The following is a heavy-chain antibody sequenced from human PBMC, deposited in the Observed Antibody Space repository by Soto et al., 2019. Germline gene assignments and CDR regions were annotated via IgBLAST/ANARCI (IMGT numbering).Heavy chain of an antibody. V-gene: IGHV3-13*05. CDR2: IGAARDP. CDR1: GFTFSNFD. Sequence: GGSLRLSCATSGFTFSNFDMHWVRRVPGKGLEWVSAIGAARDPYYLGSVKGRFTISRENAKNSVYPQMNDLRAGDSAVYYCARAYTGRLPRRADYYYAMDVWGQGTTVTVSS. CDR3: ARAYTGRLPRRADYYYAMDV. D-gene: IGHD2-2*02. J-gene: IGHJ6*02.